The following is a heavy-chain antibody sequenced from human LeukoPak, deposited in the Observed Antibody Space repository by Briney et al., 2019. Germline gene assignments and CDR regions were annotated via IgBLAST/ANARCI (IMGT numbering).Heavy chain of an antibody. CDR3: ARTQVTIMSPAYYFDY. CDR1: GGSFSGYY. D-gene: IGHD3-9*01. CDR2: INHSGST. Sequence: SETLSLTCAVYGGSFSGYYWSWIRQPPGKGLEWIGEINHSGSTNYNPSLKSRVTISVDTSKNQFSLKLSSVTAADTAVYYCARTQVTIMSPAYYFDYWGQGTLVTVSS. J-gene: IGHJ4*02. V-gene: IGHV4-34*01.